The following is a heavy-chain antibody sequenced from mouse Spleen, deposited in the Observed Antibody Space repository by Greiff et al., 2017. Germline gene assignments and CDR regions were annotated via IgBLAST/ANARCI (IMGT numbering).Heavy chain of an antibody. CDR1: GFSFTSYG. D-gene: IGHD1-2*01. Sequence: QVQLQQSGPGLVAPSQSLSITCTVSGFSFTSYGVDWVRQSPGKGLEWLGVIWGGGSTNYNSAIKSRLSISKDNSKSQVFLKMNSLQTDDTAMYYCARDGSTAYYAMDYWGQGTSVTVSA. V-gene: IGHV2-6*01. CDR2: IWGGGST. J-gene: IGHJ4*01. CDR3: ARDGSTAYYAMDY.